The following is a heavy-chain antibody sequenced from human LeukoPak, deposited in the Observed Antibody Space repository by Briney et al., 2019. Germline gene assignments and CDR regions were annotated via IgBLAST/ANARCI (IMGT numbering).Heavy chain of an antibody. Sequence: PGGSLRLSCAASGFTFSSYAMSWVRQAPGKGLEWVSAISGSGGSTYYADSVKGRFTISRDNSKNTLYLQMNSLRAEDTAVYYCAKDCGGDCYTDRLDYWGQGTLVTVSS. D-gene: IGHD2-21*02. CDR1: GFTFSSYA. J-gene: IGHJ4*02. CDR3: AKDCGGDCYTDRLDY. V-gene: IGHV3-23*01. CDR2: ISGSGGST.